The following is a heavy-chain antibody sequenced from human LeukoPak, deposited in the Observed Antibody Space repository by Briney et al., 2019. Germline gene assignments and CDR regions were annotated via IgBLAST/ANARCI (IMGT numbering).Heavy chain of an antibody. J-gene: IGHJ6*03. Sequence: SVKVSCKASGGTFSSYAISWVRQAPGQGLEWMGGINPIFGTANYAQKFQGRVTITTDESTSTAYMELSSLRSEDTAVYYCARGRGCSGGSCYRFSDYYYYMDVWGKGATVTVSS. CDR2: INPIFGTA. CDR3: ARGRGCSGGSCYRFSDYYYYMDV. D-gene: IGHD2-15*01. CDR1: GGTFSSYA. V-gene: IGHV1-69*05.